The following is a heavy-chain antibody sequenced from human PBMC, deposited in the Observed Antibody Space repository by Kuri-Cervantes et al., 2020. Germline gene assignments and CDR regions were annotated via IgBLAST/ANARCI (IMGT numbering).Heavy chain of an antibody. J-gene: IGHJ4*02. D-gene: IGHD6-6*01. CDR1: GFTFSSYG. CDR3: ARGSSSFDY. V-gene: IGHV3-33*01. CDR2: IWYDGSNK. Sequence: GESLKISCAASGFTFSSYGMHWVRQAPGKGLEWVAVIWYDGSNKYYADSVKGRFTISRDNSKNTPYLQMNSLRAEDTAVYYCARGSSSFDYWGQGTLVTVSS.